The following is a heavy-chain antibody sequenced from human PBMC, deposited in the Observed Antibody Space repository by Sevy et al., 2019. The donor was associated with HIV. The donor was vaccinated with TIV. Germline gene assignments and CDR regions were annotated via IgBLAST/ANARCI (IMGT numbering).Heavy chain of an antibody. CDR2: INSDRSST. Sequence: WSLRLSCAASGFTFSSYWMHWVRQAPGKGLVWVSRINSDRSSTSDADSVKGRFTISRDNAKNTLYLQMNSLRAEDTAVSYCPRDGGDYDSISGSYRYFDYWGQGTLVTVSS. CDR3: PRDGGDYDSISGSYRYFDY. V-gene: IGHV3-74*01. D-gene: IGHD3-16*02. CDR1: GFTFSSYW. J-gene: IGHJ4*02.